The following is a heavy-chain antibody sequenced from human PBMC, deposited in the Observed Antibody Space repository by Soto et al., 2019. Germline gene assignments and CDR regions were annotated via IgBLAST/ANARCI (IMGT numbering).Heavy chain of an antibody. D-gene: IGHD3-3*01. V-gene: IGHV3-53*01. Sequence: GGSLRLSCAASGFTVSSNYMSWVRQAPGKGLEWVSVIYSGGSTYYADSVKGRFTISRDNSKNTLYLQMNSLRAEDTAVYYCARHPGGMFGFLDYYYYYGMDVWGQGTTVTVSS. J-gene: IGHJ6*02. CDR3: ARHPGGMFGFLDYYYYYGMDV. CDR1: GFTVSSNY. CDR2: IYSGGST.